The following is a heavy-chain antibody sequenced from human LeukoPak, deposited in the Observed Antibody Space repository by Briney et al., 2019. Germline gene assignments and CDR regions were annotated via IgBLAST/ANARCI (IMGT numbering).Heavy chain of an antibody. D-gene: IGHD2-15*01. CDR3: VASIVSPSNY. CDR1: GFTFNDHY. Sequence: GGCLRLSCATSGFTFNDHYLGWVRQAPGKGLEWVGRTKNRANSYTTEYAASVNGRFTISRDDSENSLRLQMNSLKTEDTAIYYCVASIVSPSNYWGQGTLVTVSS. V-gene: IGHV3-72*01. CDR2: TKNRANSYTT. J-gene: IGHJ4*02.